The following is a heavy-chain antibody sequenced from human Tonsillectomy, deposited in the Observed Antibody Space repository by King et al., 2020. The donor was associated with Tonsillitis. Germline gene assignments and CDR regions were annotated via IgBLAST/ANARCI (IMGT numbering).Heavy chain of an antibody. D-gene: IGHD2-2*01. CDR2: MNPNSGDT. Sequence: QLVQSGAEVKKPGASVKVSCKASGYTFASHDLNWVRQATGQGLEWMGWMNPNSGDTGYVQKFQGRVTMTRNTSTSTAYMELSSLGSEDTAVYYCARVHCSSSSCHPHYYYMDVWGKGTTVTVSS. CDR1: GYTFASHD. V-gene: IGHV1-8*01. CDR3: ARVHCSSSSCHPHYYYMDV. J-gene: IGHJ6*03.